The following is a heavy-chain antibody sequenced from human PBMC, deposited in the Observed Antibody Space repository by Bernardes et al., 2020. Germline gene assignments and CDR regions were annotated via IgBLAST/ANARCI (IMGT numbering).Heavy chain of an antibody. CDR2: IDPADSEI. Sequence: GGYRKSSCQASGYKFTNYWIAWVRKMPGKGLEWMGRIDPADSEINYSPSFEGHVSISVDKSANTVYLQWSSLRASDTATYYCARPFGDDTAGFGLDVWGQGTKVTVSS. D-gene: IGHD1-1*01. CDR3: ARPFGDDTAGFGLDV. V-gene: IGHV5-10-1*01. J-gene: IGHJ6*02. CDR1: GYKFTNYW.